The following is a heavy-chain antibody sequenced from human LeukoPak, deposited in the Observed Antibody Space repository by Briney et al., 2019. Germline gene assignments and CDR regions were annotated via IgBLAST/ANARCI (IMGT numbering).Heavy chain of an antibody. CDR1: GFTFSSYS. D-gene: IGHD6-6*01. V-gene: IGHV3-21*01. Sequence: GGSLRLSCAASGFTFSSYSMNWVRQAPGKGLEWVSSISSSSSYIYYADSVKGRFTISRDNAKNSLYLQMNSLRAEDTAVYYCARAARPGYYYYYMDVWGKGTTVTVSS. CDR2: ISSSSSYI. J-gene: IGHJ6*03. CDR3: ARAARPGYYYYYMDV.